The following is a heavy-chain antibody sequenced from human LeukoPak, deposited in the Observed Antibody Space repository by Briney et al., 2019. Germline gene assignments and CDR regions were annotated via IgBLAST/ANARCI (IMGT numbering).Heavy chain of an antibody. J-gene: IGHJ4*02. V-gene: IGHV3-49*03. CDR2: IRSKAYGGTT. Sequence: GGSLRLSXTASGFTFGDYATSWFRQAPGKGLEWVGFIRSKAYGGTTEYAASVKGRFTISRDDSKSIAYLQMNSLRTEDTAVYYCTRDLPSTVTYYFDYWGQGTLVTVSS. D-gene: IGHD4-17*01. CDR3: TRDLPSTVTYYFDY. CDR1: GFTFGDYA.